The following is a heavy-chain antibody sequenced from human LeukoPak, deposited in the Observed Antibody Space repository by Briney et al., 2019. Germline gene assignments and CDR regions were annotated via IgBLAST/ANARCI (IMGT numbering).Heavy chain of an antibody. CDR1: GYTFTSYD. J-gene: IGHJ4*02. CDR2: MNPNSGNT. CDR3: AKDPDCTSGICYTFFDY. V-gene: IGHV1-8*03. D-gene: IGHD2-8*01. Sequence: ASVKVSCKASGYTFTSYDINWVRQATGQGLEWMGWMNPNSGNTGYAQKFQGRVTITRNTSISTAYMELSSLRSEDTAVYYCAKDPDCTSGICYTFFDYWGQGTLVTVSS.